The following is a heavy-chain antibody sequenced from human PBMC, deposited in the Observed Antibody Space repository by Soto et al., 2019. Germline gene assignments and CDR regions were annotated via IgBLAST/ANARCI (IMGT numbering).Heavy chain of an antibody. CDR1: GYTFTSYG. D-gene: IGHD2-15*01. Sequence: GASVKVSCKASGYTFTSYGISWVRQAPGQGLKWMGWISAYNGNTNYAQKLPGRVTMTTDTSTSTAYMELRTRKPDDTAVYYCARSSLGLGYCSGGSCYGYYMDVWGKGTTVTVSS. J-gene: IGHJ6*03. CDR2: ISAYNGNT. V-gene: IGHV1-18*01. CDR3: ARSSLGLGYCSGGSCYGYYMDV.